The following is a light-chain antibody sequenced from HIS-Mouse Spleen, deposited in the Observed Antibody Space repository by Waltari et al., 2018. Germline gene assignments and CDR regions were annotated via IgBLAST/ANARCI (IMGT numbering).Light chain of an antibody. Sequence: QSALTQPPSASGSPGQSVTISCTGTSSDVGGYNYVPWYQQHPGKAPKLMIYEVSKRPSGVPDRFSSSKSGNTASLTVSGLQAEDEADYYCSSYAGSNHVVFGGGTKLTVL. CDR2: EVS. CDR3: SSYAGSNHVV. V-gene: IGLV2-8*01. CDR1: SSDVGGYNY. J-gene: IGLJ2*01.